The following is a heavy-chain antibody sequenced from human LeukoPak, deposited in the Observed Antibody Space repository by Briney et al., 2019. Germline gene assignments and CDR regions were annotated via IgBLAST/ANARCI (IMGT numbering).Heavy chain of an antibody. D-gene: IGHD6-19*01. Sequence: PSETLSLTCAVYGFSFSGYYWSWLRQPPGKGLEWVGEINHSGSTNYNPSLKSRVTISVDTSKNQFSLKLSSVTAADTAVYYCARGRRSPPVERWLVRGVYYYWGQGNLVTGSS. V-gene: IGHV4-34*01. J-gene: IGHJ4*02. CDR3: ARGRRSPPVERWLVRGVYYY. CDR1: GFSFSGYY. CDR2: INHSGST.